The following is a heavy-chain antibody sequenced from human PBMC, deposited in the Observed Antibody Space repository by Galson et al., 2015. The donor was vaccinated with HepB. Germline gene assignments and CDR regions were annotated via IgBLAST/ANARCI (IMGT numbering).Heavy chain of an antibody. Sequence: SLRLSCAASGFTFSSYGMHWVRQAPGKGLEWVAVIWYDGSNKYYADSVKGRLTISRDNSKNTLYLQMNSLRAEDTAVYYCARDRVIQFSSSWPTYYYYVMDVSGQGTTVTASS. V-gene: IGHV3-33*01. CDR3: ARDRVIQFSSSWPTYYYYVMDV. J-gene: IGHJ6*02. CDR1: GFTFSSYG. CDR2: IWYDGSNK. D-gene: IGHD6-13*01.